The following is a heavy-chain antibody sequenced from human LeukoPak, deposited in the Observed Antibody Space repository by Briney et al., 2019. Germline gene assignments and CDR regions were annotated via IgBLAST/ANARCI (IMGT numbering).Heavy chain of an antibody. Sequence: GGSLRLSCAASGFTFSSYGMHWVRQAPGKGLEWVAVISYDGSNKYYADSVEGRFTISRDNSKNTLYLQMNSLRAEDTAVYYCVRDLGGRSGHWGQGTLVTVSS. CDR1: GFTFSSYG. D-gene: IGHD1-26*01. V-gene: IGHV3-30*03. J-gene: IGHJ4*02. CDR3: VRDLGGRSGH. CDR2: ISYDGSNK.